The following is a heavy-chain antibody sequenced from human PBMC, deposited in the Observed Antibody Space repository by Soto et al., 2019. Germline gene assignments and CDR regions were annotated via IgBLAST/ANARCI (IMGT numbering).Heavy chain of an antibody. J-gene: IGHJ6*02. CDR2: INPSGGST. CDR1: GYRFTSYS. V-gene: IGHV1-46*01. Sequence: QVQLVQSGAEVKKPGASVKVSCKASGYRFTSYSMHWVRQAPGQGLEWMGIINPSGGSTTYAQKFQDRVTMTRDPATSTVYMEVSSLRSEDTAVYYCARDESLDVWGQGTTVTVSS. CDR3: ARDESLDV. D-gene: IGHD3-10*01.